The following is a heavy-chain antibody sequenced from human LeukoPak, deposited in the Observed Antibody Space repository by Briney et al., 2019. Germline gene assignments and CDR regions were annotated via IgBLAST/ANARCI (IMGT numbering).Heavy chain of an antibody. CDR1: GFTFSSYA. CDR3: ARGDFWSGYSSHYYYYGMDV. J-gene: IGHJ6*02. Sequence: GGSLRLSCAASGFTFSSYAMSWVRQAPGEGLEWVSAISGSGGSKYYADSVKGRFTISRDNSKSTLYLQMNSLRAEDTAVYYCARGDFWSGYSSHYYYYGMDVWGQGTTVTVSS. V-gene: IGHV3-23*01. CDR2: ISGSGGSK. D-gene: IGHD3-3*01.